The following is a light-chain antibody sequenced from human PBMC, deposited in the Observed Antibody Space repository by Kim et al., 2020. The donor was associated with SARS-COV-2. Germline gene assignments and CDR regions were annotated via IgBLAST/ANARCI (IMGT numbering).Light chain of an antibody. CDR3: SSYAGSNTLV. CDR2: DVT. J-gene: IGLJ3*02. Sequence: QSALTQPPAASGSPGKSVTISCSGSRSDVGGYNYVAWYQHKPGTAPKVLIYDVTKRPSGVPDRFSGSKSGNTASLTVSGLQAEDEADYYCSSYAGSNTLVFGGGTKLTVL. CDR1: RSDVGGYNY. V-gene: IGLV2-8*01.